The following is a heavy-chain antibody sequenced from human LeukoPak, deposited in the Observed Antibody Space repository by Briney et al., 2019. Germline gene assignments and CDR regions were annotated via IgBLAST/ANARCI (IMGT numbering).Heavy chain of an antibody. D-gene: IGHD3-16*01. Sequence: ASVKVCCKASGYTFTSYGISWVRQAPGQGLGWMGWISTYNGDTNYAQKLQGRVTMTTDTTTNTAYMELRSLRSDDTAVYYCAREGLGELTLDYWGQGTLVTVSS. CDR3: AREGLGELTLDY. V-gene: IGHV1-18*01. J-gene: IGHJ4*02. CDR1: GYTFTSYG. CDR2: ISTYNGDT.